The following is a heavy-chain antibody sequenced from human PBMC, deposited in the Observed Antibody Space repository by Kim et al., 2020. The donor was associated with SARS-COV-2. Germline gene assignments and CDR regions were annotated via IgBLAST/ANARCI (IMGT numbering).Heavy chain of an antibody. J-gene: IGHJ4*02. CDR2: IYYSGST. CDR3: ARQRGTAVVHFDY. Sequence: SETLSLTCTVSGGSISSSSYYWGWIRQPPGKGLEWIGSIYYSGSTYYNPSLKSRVTISVDTSKNQFSLKLSSVTAADTAVYYCARQRGTAVVHFDYWGQGTLVTVSS. V-gene: IGHV4-39*01. CDR1: GGSISSSSYY. D-gene: IGHD5-18*01.